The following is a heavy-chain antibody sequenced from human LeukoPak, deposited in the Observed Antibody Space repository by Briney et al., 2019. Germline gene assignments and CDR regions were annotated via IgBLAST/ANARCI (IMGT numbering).Heavy chain of an antibody. Sequence: GGSLRLSCAASGFTFSSYSMNWVRQAPGKGLEWVSSISSSSSYIYYADSVKGRFTISRDNAKNSLYLQMNSLRAEDTAVYYCASRETYYDYVWGSYGFDYWGQGTLVTVSS. CDR2: ISSSSSYI. V-gene: IGHV3-21*01. D-gene: IGHD3-16*01. J-gene: IGHJ4*02. CDR1: GFTFSSYS. CDR3: ASRETYYDYVWGSYGFDY.